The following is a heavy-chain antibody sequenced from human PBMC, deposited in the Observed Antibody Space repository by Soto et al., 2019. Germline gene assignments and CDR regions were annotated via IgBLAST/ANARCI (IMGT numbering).Heavy chain of an antibody. J-gene: IGHJ6*01. V-gene: IGHV4-39*01. CDR1: GGSINTYTYY. D-gene: IGHD2-15*01. CDR2: ISYSGST. CDR3: ARLGYCRGGSCYHYYGMDV. Sequence: QLQLQESGPGLVKPSETLSLTCTVSGGSINTYTYYWGWIRQPPGKGLEWIGSISYSGSTYYNPSLMSRVTISVDPSKKQFSLKLIAMTAADTAVYHCARLGYCRGGSCYHYYGMDVWGQGTTVNGSS.